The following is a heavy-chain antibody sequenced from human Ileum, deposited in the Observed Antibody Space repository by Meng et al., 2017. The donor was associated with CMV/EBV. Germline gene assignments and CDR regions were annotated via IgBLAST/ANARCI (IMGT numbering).Heavy chain of an antibody. J-gene: IGHJ6*02. CDR1: GFTFSSYA. Sequence: GGSLRLSCAASGFTFSSYAMHWVRQAPGKGLEWVAVISYDGSNKYYADSVKGRFTISRDNSKNTLYLQMNSLGTEDTAVYYCARDMSYGTYGMDVWGQGTTVTVSS. D-gene: IGHD1-26*01. CDR3: ARDMSYGTYGMDV. V-gene: IGHV3-30-3*01. CDR2: ISYDGSNK.